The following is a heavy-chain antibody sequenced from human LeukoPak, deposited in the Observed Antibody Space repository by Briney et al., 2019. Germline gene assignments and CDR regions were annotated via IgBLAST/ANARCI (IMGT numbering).Heavy chain of an antibody. J-gene: IGHJ5*02. Sequence: VASVKVSCKASGGTFSSYAISWVRQAPGQGLEWMGGIIPIFGTANYAQKFQGRVTITADESTSTAYMELSSLRSEDTAVYYCARTPVRGVMNWFDPWGQGTLVTVSS. D-gene: IGHD3-10*01. CDR3: ARTPVRGVMNWFDP. CDR1: GGTFSSYA. CDR2: IIPIFGTA. V-gene: IGHV1-69*13.